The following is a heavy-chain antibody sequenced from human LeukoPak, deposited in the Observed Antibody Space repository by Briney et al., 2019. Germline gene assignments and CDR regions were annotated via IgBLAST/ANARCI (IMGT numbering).Heavy chain of an antibody. CDR2: INAGNGNT. D-gene: IGHD6-19*01. CDR1: GYTFNSYS. Sequence: GASVKISCKASGYTFNSYSIHWVRQAPGQRLEWMGWINAGNGNTKYSQKFQGRVTISRDTSATTAYMELSNLSSEDTAVYYCVGALRLVRGFYYFDYWGQGTLVTVSS. J-gene: IGHJ4*02. CDR3: VGALRLVRGFYYFDY. V-gene: IGHV1-3*01.